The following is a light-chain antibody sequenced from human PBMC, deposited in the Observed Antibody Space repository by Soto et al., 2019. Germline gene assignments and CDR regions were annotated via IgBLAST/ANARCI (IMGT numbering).Light chain of an antibody. Sequence: EIVLTQSPGTLSLSPGERATLSCRASQSVSSNYLAWYQQRPGQAPRLLIYGASNRAAGVPDRFSGSGSGTDFTLTISRLELEDFAVYSCQQYCNSPVYTFGQGTTLEIK. CDR1: QSVSSNY. CDR3: QQYCNSPVYT. V-gene: IGKV3-20*01. J-gene: IGKJ2*01. CDR2: GAS.